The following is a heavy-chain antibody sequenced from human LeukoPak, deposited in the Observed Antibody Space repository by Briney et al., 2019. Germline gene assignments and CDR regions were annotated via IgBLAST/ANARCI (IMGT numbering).Heavy chain of an antibody. D-gene: IGHD3-22*01. J-gene: IGHJ4*02. V-gene: IGHV4-4*02. CDR1: GGSISSSNW. Sequence: KPSGTLSLTCAVSGGSISSSNWGSWVRQPPGKGLEGIGSIYYSGSTYYNPSLKSRVTISVDASKNQFSLTLSSVTAADTAVYYCARADYYDSSGYWWGQGTLVTVSS. CDR3: ARADYYDSSGYW. CDR2: IYYSGST.